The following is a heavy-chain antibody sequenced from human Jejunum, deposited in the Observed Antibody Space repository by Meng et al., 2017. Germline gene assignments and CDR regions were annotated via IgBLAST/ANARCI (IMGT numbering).Heavy chain of an antibody. CDR2: IYHSGAT. Sequence: VRQQGAGQGPVEPAGSLSLTCPFSGDSISSANWWIWFRQPPGKGLEWIGEIYHSGATYDNPSLRSRLTMSVDKSKNQFSLNLTSVTAADTAVYYCARKISPVSAIYWGQGTLVTVSS. CDR3: ARKISPVSAIY. D-gene: IGHD2-21*02. J-gene: IGHJ4*02. CDR1: GDSISSANW. V-gene: IGHV4-4*02.